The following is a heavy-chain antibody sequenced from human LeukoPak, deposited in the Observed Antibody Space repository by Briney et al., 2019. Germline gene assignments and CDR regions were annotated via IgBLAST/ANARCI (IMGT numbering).Heavy chain of an antibody. D-gene: IGHD6-19*01. CDR1: GGTFSSYA. CDR3: ARDRISGWYSDY. V-gene: IGHV1-69*13. Sequence: SVKVSCKASGGTFSSYAIGWVRQAPGQGLEWMGGIIPIFGTANYAQKFQGRATITADESTSTAYMELSSLRSEDTAVYYCARDRISGWYSDYWGQGTLVTVYS. CDR2: IIPIFGTA. J-gene: IGHJ4*02.